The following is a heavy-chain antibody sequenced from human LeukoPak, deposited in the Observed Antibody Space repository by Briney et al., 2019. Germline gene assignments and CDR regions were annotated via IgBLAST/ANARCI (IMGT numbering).Heavy chain of an antibody. CDR1: GFTVSSNY. CDR3: ATGYSSSWYGISNFDY. V-gene: IGHV3-53*01. J-gene: IGHJ4*02. Sequence: GGSLRLSCAASGFTVSSNYMSWVRQAPGKGLEWVSVIYSGGSTYYADSVKGRFTISRDNSKNTLYLQMNSLGAEDTAVYYCATGYSSSWYGISNFDYWGQGTLVTVSS. D-gene: IGHD6-13*01. CDR2: IYSGGST.